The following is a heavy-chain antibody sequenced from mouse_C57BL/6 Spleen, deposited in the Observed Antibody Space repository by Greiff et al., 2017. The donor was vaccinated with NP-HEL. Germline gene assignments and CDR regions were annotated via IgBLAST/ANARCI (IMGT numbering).Heavy chain of an antibody. CDR3: ARVGDSSGYTWFAY. V-gene: IGHV1-50*01. CDR1: GYTFTSYW. Sequence: QVQLQQPGAELVKPGASVKLSCKASGYTFTSYWMQWVKQRPGQGLEWIGEIDPSDSYTNYNQKFKGKATLTVDTSSSPAYMQLSSLTSEDSAVYYCARVGDSSGYTWFAYWGQGTLVTVAA. D-gene: IGHD3-2*02. CDR2: IDPSDSYT. J-gene: IGHJ3*01.